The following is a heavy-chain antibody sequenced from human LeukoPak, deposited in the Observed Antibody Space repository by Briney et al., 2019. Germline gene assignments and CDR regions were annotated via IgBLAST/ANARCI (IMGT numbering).Heavy chain of an antibody. J-gene: IGHJ3*02. CDR2: IIAYNGNT. CDR1: GYTFTSYG. CDR3: ARHQRHITMIVVVIAAAPDAFDI. D-gene: IGHD3-22*01. V-gene: IGHV1-18*01. Sequence: ASVKVSCKASGYTFTSYGISWVRQAPGQGLEWMGWIIAYNGNTDYAQKLQGRVTMTTDTSTSTAYMELRSLRSDDTAVYYCARHQRHITMIVVVIAAAPDAFDIWGQGTMVTVSS.